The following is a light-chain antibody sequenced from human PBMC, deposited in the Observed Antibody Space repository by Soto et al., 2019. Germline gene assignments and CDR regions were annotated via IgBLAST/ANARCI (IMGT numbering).Light chain of an antibody. CDR2: RNN. Sequence: QSVLTQPPSASGTPGQRVTISCSGSSSNIGSYYVYWYQQLPGTAPKLLIYRNNQRPSGVPDRFSGSKSGTSASLAISGLRSEDEADYYCAAWDDSLSPHVVFGGGTQLTVL. V-gene: IGLV1-47*01. CDR1: SSNIGSYY. CDR3: AAWDDSLSPHVV. J-gene: IGLJ2*01.